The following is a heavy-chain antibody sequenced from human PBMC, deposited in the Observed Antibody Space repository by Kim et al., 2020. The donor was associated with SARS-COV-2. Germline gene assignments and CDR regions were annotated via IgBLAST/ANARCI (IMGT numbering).Heavy chain of an antibody. V-gene: IGHV4-59*08. CDR3: ARLSGSFDEAFDI. CDR2: IYYSGRT. Sequence: SQTLSLTCSVSGDSISSYYWTWIRQPPGKGLEWIGYIYYSGRTSYNPSLKSRVTISVDTSKTQFSLKLNSVTAADTAVYYCARLSGSFDEAFDIWGQGTMVTVSS. CDR1: GDSISSYY. J-gene: IGHJ3*02. D-gene: IGHD3-10*01.